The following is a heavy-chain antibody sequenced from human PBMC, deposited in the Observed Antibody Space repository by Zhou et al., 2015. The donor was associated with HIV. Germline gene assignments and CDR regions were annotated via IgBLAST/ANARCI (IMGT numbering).Heavy chain of an antibody. D-gene: IGHD2-15*01. CDR3: AKDGLALVVPYYYYMDV. CDR2: ISWNSGSI. V-gene: IGHV3-9*01. Sequence: EVQLVESGGGLVQPGRSLRLSCAASGFTFDDYAMHWVRQGPGKGLEWVSGISWNSGSIGYADSVKGRFTISRDNARNSLYLQMNSLRAEDTAVYYCAKDGLALVVPYYYYMDVWGKGTTVTVSS. J-gene: IGHJ6*03. CDR1: GFTFDDYA.